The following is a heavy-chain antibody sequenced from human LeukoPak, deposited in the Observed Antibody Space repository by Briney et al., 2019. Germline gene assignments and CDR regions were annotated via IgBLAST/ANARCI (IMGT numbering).Heavy chain of an antibody. J-gene: IGHJ4*02. Sequence: ASVKASCKASGYTFTSYYMHWVRQAPGQGLEWMGIINPSGGSTSYAQKFQGRVTMTRDTSTSTVYMELSSLRSEDTAVYYCARDGKDEGFDYWGQGTLVTVSS. CDR3: ARDGKDEGFDY. CDR1: GYTFTSYY. D-gene: IGHD1-26*01. V-gene: IGHV1-46*01. CDR2: INPSGGST.